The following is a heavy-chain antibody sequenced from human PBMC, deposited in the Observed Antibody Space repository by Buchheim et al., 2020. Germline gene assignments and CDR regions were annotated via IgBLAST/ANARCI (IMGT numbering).Heavy chain of an antibody. D-gene: IGHD3-22*01. Sequence: QVQLVQSGAEVKKPGASVKVSCKASGYTFTSYDINWVRQATGQGLEWMGWMNPNSGNTGYAQKFQGRVTMTRNTSISTAYMELSSLRSEDTAVYYCARGPPSTRSDSSGYLLIPATFDYWGQGTL. J-gene: IGHJ4*02. V-gene: IGHV1-8*01. CDR3: ARGPPSTRSDSSGYLLIPATFDY. CDR1: GYTFTSYD. CDR2: MNPNSGNT.